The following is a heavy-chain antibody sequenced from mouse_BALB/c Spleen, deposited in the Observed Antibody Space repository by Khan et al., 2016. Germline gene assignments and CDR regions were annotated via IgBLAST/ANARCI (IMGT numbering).Heavy chain of an antibody. CDR3: GRGDY. V-gene: IGHV5-17*02. CDR2: ISSGSSAI. Sequence: EVELVESGGGLVQPGGSRKLSCAAPGFTFSSFGMHWVRQAPEKGLEWVAFISSGSSAIYYADTVKGRFTISRDNPKNTLFLQMTSLRSEDMVMYYCGRGDYWGQGTTLTVSS. J-gene: IGHJ2*01. CDR1: GFTFSSFG.